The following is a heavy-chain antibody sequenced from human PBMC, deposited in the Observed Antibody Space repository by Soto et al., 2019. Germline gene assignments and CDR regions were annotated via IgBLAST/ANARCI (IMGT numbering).Heavy chain of an antibody. CDR2: VFHTGNT. Sequence: QVQMQESGPGLVKPSGTLSLTCAVSGDSISSSVWWTWVRQPPGKGLEWIGEVFHTGNTNYNPSLKSRVTMSVGKSTNEFSLKVTSVTAADTAIYYCARKAWVRFDYWGQGALVTVSS. CDR3: ARKAWVRFDY. J-gene: IGHJ4*02. D-gene: IGHD7-27*01. CDR1: GDSISSSVW. V-gene: IGHV4-4*02.